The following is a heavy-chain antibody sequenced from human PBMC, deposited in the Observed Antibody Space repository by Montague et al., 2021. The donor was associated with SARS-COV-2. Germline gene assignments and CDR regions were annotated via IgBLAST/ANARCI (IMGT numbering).Heavy chain of an antibody. J-gene: IGHJ6*02. CDR2: INHSGST. D-gene: IGHD1-1*01. Sequence: SETLSLTCAVYGGSFSDYYWSWIRQPPGKGLEWMGEINHSGSTGYNPSLKSRVTISVDTSKNQFSLRLTSVTAADTAVYYCARERQGNDFHYYGLDVWGQGTTVTVSS. V-gene: IGHV4-34*01. CDR1: GGSFSDYY. CDR3: ARERQGNDFHYYGLDV.